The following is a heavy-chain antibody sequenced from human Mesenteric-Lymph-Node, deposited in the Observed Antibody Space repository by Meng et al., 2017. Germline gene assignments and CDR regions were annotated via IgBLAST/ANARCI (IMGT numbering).Heavy chain of an antibody. D-gene: IGHD6-13*01. CDR1: GDSFSRHNAA. CDR3: ARATRGIAAADY. J-gene: IGHJ4*02. CDR2: TYYRSKWYN. Sequence: QVPLLQSGPGLVKPAQTPSLTCVTSGDSFSRHNAAWNWIRQSPSRGLEWLGRTYYRSKWYNDYAVSVKSRITINPDTSKNQFSLQLNSVTPEDTAVYYCARATRGIAAADYWGQGTLVNVSS. V-gene: IGHV6-1*01.